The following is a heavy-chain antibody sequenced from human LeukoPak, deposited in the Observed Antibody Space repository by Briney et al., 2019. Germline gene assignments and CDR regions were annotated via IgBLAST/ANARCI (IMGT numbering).Heavy chain of an antibody. J-gene: IGHJ2*01. Sequence: GASVKVSCKASGYTFTSYYMHWVRQAPGQGLEWMGIINPSGGSTSYAQKFQGRVTMTRDTSISTAYMELSRLRSDDTAVYYCARPSVHCSGGSCYSILWYFDLWGRGTLVTVSS. D-gene: IGHD2-15*01. CDR1: GYTFTSYY. V-gene: IGHV1-46*01. CDR3: ARPSVHCSGGSCYSILWYFDL. CDR2: INPSGGST.